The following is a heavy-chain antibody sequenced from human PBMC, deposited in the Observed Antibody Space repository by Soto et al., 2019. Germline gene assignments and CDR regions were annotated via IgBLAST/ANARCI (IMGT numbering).Heavy chain of an antibody. Sequence: GASVKVSCKASGGTFSSYAISWVRQAPGQGLEWMGGIIPIFGTANYAQKFQGRVTITADESTSTAYMELSSLRSEDTAVYYCARGEDTAMVPYYFDYWGQGILVTVSS. CDR3: ARGEDTAMVPYYFDY. J-gene: IGHJ4*02. D-gene: IGHD5-18*01. CDR1: GGTFSSYA. V-gene: IGHV1-69*13. CDR2: IIPIFGTA.